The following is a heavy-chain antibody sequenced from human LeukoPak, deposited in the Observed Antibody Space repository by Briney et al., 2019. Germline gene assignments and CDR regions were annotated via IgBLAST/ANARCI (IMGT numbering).Heavy chain of an antibody. J-gene: IGHJ3*02. D-gene: IGHD3-22*01. CDR3: ARGSSGHYNAFDI. V-gene: IGHV3-7*01. CDR1: GFTFSNYW. CDR2: MKRHGSEK. Sequence: GGSLRLSCAASGFTFSNYWMSWVRQAPGKGLEWVANMKRHGSEKYYVDSVKGRFHISSDNAKNPLLLQISVLRADGTAVYYCARGSSGHYNAFDIWGQGTMVTVSS.